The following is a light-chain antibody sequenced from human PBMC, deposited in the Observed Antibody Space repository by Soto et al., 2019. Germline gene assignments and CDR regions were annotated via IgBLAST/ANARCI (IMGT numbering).Light chain of an antibody. CDR2: DAS. Sequence: ETVLTQSPATLSLSPGEGATLSCRASQSVSSFLAWYQQKPGQAPRLLIYDASNRATGIPARFSGSGSGTDFTLTISSLEPEDFAVXXXXXXXXXXLTFGGGTKVDIK. CDR3: XXXXXXXLT. CDR1: QSVSSF. V-gene: IGKV3-11*01. J-gene: IGKJ4*02.